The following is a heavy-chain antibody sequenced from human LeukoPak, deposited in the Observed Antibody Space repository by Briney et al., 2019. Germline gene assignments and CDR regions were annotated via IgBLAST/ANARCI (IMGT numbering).Heavy chain of an antibody. CDR2: IWYDGSNK. CDR3: ARTAGPQWLGLVSNFDY. Sequence: GGSLRLSCAASGFTFSSYGMPWVRQAPGKGLEWVAVIWYDGSNKYYADSVKGRFTISRDNSKNTLYLQMNSLRAEDTAVYYCARTAGPQWLGLVSNFDYWGQGTLVTVSS. V-gene: IGHV3-33*08. CDR1: GFTFSSYG. J-gene: IGHJ4*02. D-gene: IGHD6-19*01.